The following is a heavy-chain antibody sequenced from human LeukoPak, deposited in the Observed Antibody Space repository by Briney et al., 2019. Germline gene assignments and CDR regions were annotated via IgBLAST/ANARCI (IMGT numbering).Heavy chain of an antibody. Sequence: SETLSLTCTVSGGSISSGGYYWSWIRQPPGKGLEWIGFIYQSGSTYYNPSLRSRVTMSIDGSKNQFSLKVNSVTAADTAVYYCARESLAARRIDYWGQGTLVTVSS. CDR2: IYQSGST. CDR3: ARESLAARRIDY. CDR1: GGSISSGGYY. V-gene: IGHV4-30-2*01. D-gene: IGHD6-6*01. J-gene: IGHJ4*02.